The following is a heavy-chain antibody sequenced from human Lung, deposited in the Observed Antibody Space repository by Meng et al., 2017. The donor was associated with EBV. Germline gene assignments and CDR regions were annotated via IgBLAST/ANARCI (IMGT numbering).Heavy chain of an antibody. J-gene: IGHJ4*02. Sequence: QVQLVQSGSELKKPGASVKVSCKASGYTFTNYYMHWVRQAPGQGLEWMGIINTSVGYTSHAQKFQGRVTITADESTSTHYMDLSGLRSEDTAVYYCASESGRGFTPDYWGQGTLVTVSS. CDR3: ASESGRGFTPDY. CDR1: GYTFTNYY. V-gene: IGHV1-46*01. D-gene: IGHD3-10*01. CDR2: INTSVGYT.